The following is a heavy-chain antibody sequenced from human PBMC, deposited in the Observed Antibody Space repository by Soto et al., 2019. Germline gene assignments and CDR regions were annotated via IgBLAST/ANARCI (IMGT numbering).Heavy chain of an antibody. J-gene: IGHJ4*02. D-gene: IGHD6-6*01. CDR1: GGSISSSSYY. V-gene: IGHV4-39*01. CDR3: ATPYSSSSGVDY. CDR2: IYYSGST. Sequence: SETLSLTCTVSGGSISSSSYYWGWIRQPPGKGLEWIGSIYYSGSTYYNPSLKSRVTISVDTSKNQFPLKLSSVTAADTAVYYCATPYSSSSGVDYWGQGTLVTVSS.